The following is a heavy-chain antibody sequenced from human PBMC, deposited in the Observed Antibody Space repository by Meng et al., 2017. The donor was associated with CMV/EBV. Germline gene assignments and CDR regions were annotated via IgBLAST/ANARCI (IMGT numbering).Heavy chain of an antibody. D-gene: IGHD1-26*01. CDR3: ARGGSGGYAPRYFGENHIYYYYGMDV. CDR1: GFTFSSYA. J-gene: IGHJ6*02. V-gene: IGHV3-30*04. Sequence: GGSLRLSCAASGFTFSSYAMHWVRQAPGKGLEWVAVISYDGSNKYYADSVKGRFTISRDNSKNTLYLQMNSLRAEDTAVYYCARGGSGGYAPRYFGENHIYYYYGMDVWGQGTTVTVSS. CDR2: ISYDGSNK.